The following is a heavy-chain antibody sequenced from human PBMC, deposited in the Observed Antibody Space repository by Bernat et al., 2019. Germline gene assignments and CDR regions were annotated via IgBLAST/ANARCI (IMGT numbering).Heavy chain of an antibody. CDR1: GFTFSSYE. V-gene: IGHV3-48*03. J-gene: IGHJ2*01. CDR3: APTSSPYWYFDL. CDR2: ISSSSSTI. D-gene: IGHD3-16*01. Sequence: EVQLVESGGGLVQPGGSLRLSCAASGFTFSSYEMNGVRQAPGKGLEWVSYISSSSSTIYYADSVKGRFTISRDNAKNSLYLQMNSLRAEDTAVYYCAPTSSPYWYFDLWGRGTLVTVSS.